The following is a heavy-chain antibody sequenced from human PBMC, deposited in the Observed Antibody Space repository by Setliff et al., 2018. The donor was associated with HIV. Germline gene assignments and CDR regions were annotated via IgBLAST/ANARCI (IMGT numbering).Heavy chain of an antibody. D-gene: IGHD2-15*01. CDR2: VIRGGHNT. J-gene: IGHJ4*02. CDR1: GFSFSNYA. Sequence: PVGSLRLSCAASGFSFSNYAMSWVRQAPGKGLEWVSSVIRGGHNTFYADSVKGRFTISRDNSKDTLYLQMSGLTAEDTAIYYCAKTLVVVASPLDFWGQGTLVTV. CDR3: AKTLVVVASPLDF. V-gene: IGHV3-23*01.